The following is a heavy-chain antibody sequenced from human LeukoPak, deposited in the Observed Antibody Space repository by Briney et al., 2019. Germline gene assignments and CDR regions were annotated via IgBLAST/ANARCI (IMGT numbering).Heavy chain of an antibody. V-gene: IGHV3-66*01. Sequence: GGSLRLSCAASGFTVSSQYMSWVRQAPGKGLEWVSVIYTGGSTHYADSVKGRFTISRDNAKNTLYLQMNSLRAEDTAVYYCARRKVVSAYYYGMDVWGQGTTVTVSS. CDR1: GFTVSSQY. J-gene: IGHJ6*02. CDR2: IYTGGST. CDR3: ARRKVVSAYYYGMDV. D-gene: IGHD2-2*01.